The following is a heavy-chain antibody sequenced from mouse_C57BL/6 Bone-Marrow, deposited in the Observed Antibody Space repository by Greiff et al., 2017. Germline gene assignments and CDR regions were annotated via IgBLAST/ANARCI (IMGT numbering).Heavy chain of an antibody. CDR1: GFNIKDYY. V-gene: IGHV14-2*01. J-gene: IGHJ4*01. D-gene: IGHD1-1*01. Sequence: VQLKESGAELVKPGASVKLSCTASGFNIKDYYMHWVKQRTEQGLEWIGRIDPEDGETKYAPKFQGKATITADTSSNTAYLQLSSLTSEDTAVYYGAGGFYYGSNYYAMDYWGQGTSVTVSS. CDR3: AGGFYYGSNYYAMDY. CDR2: IDPEDGET.